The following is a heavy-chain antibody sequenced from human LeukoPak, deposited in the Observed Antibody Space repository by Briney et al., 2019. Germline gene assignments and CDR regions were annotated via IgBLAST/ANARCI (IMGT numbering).Heavy chain of an antibody. J-gene: IGHJ4*02. CDR1: GFTVSRNY. CDR3: ARKTDSGGQGDY. Sequence: GGSLRLPCAASGFTVSRNYMSWVRQAPGKGLECVSVIYSGGNTYYTDSVKGRFTISRDNSKNTLYLQMNSLRAEDTAVYYCARKTDSGGQGDYWGPGTLVTVSS. CDR2: IYSGGNT. V-gene: IGHV3-66*01. D-gene: IGHD3-22*01.